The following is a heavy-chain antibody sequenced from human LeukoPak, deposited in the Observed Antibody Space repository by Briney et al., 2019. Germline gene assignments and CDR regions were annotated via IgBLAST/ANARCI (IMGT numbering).Heavy chain of an antibody. Sequence: PSETPSLTCTVSGGSISSGGYYWSWIRQHPGKGLEWIGYIYYSGSTYYNPSLKSRVTISVDTSKNQFSLKLSSVTAADTAVYYCARVIAVAGPFDYWGQGTLVTVSS. CDR3: ARVIAVAGPFDY. J-gene: IGHJ4*02. V-gene: IGHV4-31*03. CDR2: IYYSGST. D-gene: IGHD6-19*01. CDR1: GGSISSGGYY.